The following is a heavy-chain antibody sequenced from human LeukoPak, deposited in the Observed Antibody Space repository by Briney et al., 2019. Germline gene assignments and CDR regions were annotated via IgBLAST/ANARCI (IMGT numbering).Heavy chain of an antibody. CDR1: GYTFTSYY. CDR2: INPSGGGT. CDR3: ARGYKGRDSSGYYGY. V-gene: IGHV1-46*01. D-gene: IGHD3-22*01. J-gene: IGHJ4*02. Sequence: ASVKVSCKASGYTFTSYYMHWVRQAPGQGLEWMGIINPSGGGTSYAQKFQGRVTMTRDTSTSTVYMELSSLRSEDTAVYYCARGYKGRDSSGYYGYWGQGTLVTVSS.